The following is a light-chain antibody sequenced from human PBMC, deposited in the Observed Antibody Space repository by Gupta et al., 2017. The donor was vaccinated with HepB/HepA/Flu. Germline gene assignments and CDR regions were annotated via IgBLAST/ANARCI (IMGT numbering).Light chain of an antibody. CDR1: NSNIGTNF. J-gene: IGLJ3*02. Sequence: QSVVTHPPSASGTPGQRVTISRSGTNSNIGTNFVYWFQQLSGAAPKLLIYRDNQRPSGVPDRFSGSKSGTSASLSISGLRSEDEADYYCTVWDVSLKNWVFGGGTKVTVL. CDR2: RDN. CDR3: TVWDVSLKNWV. V-gene: IGLV1-47*01.